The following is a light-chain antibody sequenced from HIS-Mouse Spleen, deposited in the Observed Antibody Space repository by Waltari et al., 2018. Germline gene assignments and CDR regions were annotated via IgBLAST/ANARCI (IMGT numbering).Light chain of an antibody. CDR2: EGS. V-gene: IGLV2-23*01. CDR3: CSYAGSSTWV. CDR1: SSDVGIYTL. Sequence: QSALTQPASVSGSPGQSIPIPCTGTSSDVGIYTLVPWYPQPPGQAPKLMIYEGSKRPSGVSNRFSGSKSGNTASLTISGLQAEDEADYYCCSYAGSSTWVFGGGTKLTVL. J-gene: IGLJ3*02.